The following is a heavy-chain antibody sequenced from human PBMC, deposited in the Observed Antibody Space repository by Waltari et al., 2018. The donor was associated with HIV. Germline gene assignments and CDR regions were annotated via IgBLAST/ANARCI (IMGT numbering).Heavy chain of an antibody. D-gene: IGHD3-16*01. J-gene: IGHJ6*02. CDR1: GFTFSRYW. CDR3: ARGGGGMDV. CDR2: TNEDGSEK. Sequence: EVQLVESGGGLVQPGGSLRLSCAGSGFTFSRYWMSWTRQAPGKGLEYVANTNEDGSEKYYVDSVKGRFTISRENAKNSLYLQMNSLGAEDTALYYCARGGGGMDVWGQGTTVTVSS. V-gene: IGHV3-7*01.